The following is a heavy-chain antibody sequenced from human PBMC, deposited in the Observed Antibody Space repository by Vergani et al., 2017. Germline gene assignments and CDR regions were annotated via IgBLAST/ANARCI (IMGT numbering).Heavy chain of an antibody. Sequence: EVQLLESGGGLVQPGGSLRLSCAASGFTFSTYAMNWVRQAPGKGLAWVSTISSDGGSTYYADSVKGRFTISRDNSKNTLSLRRNSLTAEDTAIYYCAGPQGTSAYYYGGFDYWGQGILVTVSS. CDR1: GFTFSTYA. V-gene: IGHV3-23*01. CDR3: AGPQGTSAYYYGGFDY. J-gene: IGHJ4*02. D-gene: IGHD3-22*01. CDR2: ISSDGGST.